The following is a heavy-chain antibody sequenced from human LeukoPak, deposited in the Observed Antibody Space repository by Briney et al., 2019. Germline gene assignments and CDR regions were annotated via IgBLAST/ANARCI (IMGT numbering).Heavy chain of an antibody. Sequence: SQSLSLTCTVSGGSISSGDYYWSWIRQPPGKGLEWIGYIYYSGSTYYNPSLKSRITISVDTSKNQFSLKLSSVTAADTAVYYCARDQYYDFWSGYYDERQGWFDPWGQGTLVTVSS. J-gene: IGHJ5*02. CDR2: IYYSGST. CDR1: GGSISSGDYY. CDR3: ARDQYYDFWSGYYDERQGWFDP. D-gene: IGHD3-3*01. V-gene: IGHV4-30-4*08.